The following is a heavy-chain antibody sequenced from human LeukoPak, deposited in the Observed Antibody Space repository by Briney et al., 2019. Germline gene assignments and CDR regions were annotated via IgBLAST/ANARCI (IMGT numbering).Heavy chain of an antibody. V-gene: IGHV3-7*01. CDR1: EFTFSSYW. CDR2: IKQDGREI. Sequence: GGSLRLSCVASEFTFSSYWMSWVRQAPGRGPEWVANIKQDGREIYYVDSVKGRFTISRDNAKKSLYLQMNSLRAEDTAVYYCARSYSRFDYWGQGTLVTVSS. J-gene: IGHJ4*02. D-gene: IGHD6-13*01. CDR3: ARSYSRFDY.